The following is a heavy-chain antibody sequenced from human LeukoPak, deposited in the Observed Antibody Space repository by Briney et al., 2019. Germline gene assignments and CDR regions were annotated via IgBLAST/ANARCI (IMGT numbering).Heavy chain of an antibody. D-gene: IGHD3-10*01. CDR2: VDSRGNS. CDR3: AAGAPKFLHLIY. J-gene: IGHJ4*02. CDR1: NSPISTYY. Sequence: PSETLSLTCAVSNSPISTYYWTWIRQAPGNGLEWIGYVDSRGNSNYNPSLKSRVTISLDSSRKQFSLRVTSVTAADTAVYYCAAGAPKFLHLIYWGQGTLVTVSS. V-gene: IGHV4-59*01.